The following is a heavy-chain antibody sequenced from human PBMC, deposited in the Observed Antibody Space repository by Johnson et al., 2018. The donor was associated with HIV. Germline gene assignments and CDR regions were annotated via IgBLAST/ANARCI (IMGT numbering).Heavy chain of an antibody. CDR3: ARVLIVVVVAAEIDAFDI. D-gene: IGHD2-15*01. CDR1: GFTFSNYW. Sequence: VQLVESGGGLVQPGGSLRLSCAASGFTFSNYWMHWVRQAPGKGLEWVSGINWNGGSTGYADSVKGRFTISRDNAKNSLYLQMNSLRAEDTALYYCARVLIVVVVAAEIDAFDIWGQGTMVTVSS. CDR2: INWNGGST. J-gene: IGHJ3*02. V-gene: IGHV3-20*04.